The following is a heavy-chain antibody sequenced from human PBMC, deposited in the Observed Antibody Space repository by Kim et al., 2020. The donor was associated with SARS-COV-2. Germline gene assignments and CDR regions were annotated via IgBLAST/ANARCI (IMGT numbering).Heavy chain of an antibody. D-gene: IGHD3-16*01. V-gene: IGHV3-48*03. CDR1: GFTFSSYE. CDR2: ISSSGSTI. Sequence: GGSLRLSCAASGFTFSSYEMNWVRQAPGKGLEWVSYISSSGSTIYYADSVKGRFTISRDNAKNSLYLQMNSLRAEDTAVYYCARGSEYDYVWGRAFDIWGQGTMVTVSS. J-gene: IGHJ3*02. CDR3: ARGSEYDYVWGRAFDI.